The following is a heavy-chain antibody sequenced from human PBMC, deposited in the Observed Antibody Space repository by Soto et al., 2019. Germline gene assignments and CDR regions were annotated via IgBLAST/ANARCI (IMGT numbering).Heavy chain of an antibody. D-gene: IGHD2-21*02. V-gene: IGHV3-23*01. Sequence: PGGSLRLSCAASGFTFSSYAMSWVRQAPGKGLEWVSAISGSGGSTYYADSVKGRFTISGDNAKNSVYLQMNSLRAEDTAVYYCARNQLILPAHVFFYGSDVWGQGAKVTVSS. J-gene: IGHJ6*02. CDR1: GFTFSSYA. CDR3: ARNQLILPAHVFFYGSDV. CDR2: ISGSGGST.